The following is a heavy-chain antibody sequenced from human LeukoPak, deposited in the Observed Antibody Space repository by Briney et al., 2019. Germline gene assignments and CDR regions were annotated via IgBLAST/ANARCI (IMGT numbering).Heavy chain of an antibody. Sequence: PGGSLRLSCAASGFTFSSYSMNWVRQAPGKGLEWVSSISSSSSYIYYADSVKGRFTISRDNAKNSLYLQMNSLRAEDTAVYYCARMGIYWAAAAGDDAFDIWGQGTMVTVSS. D-gene: IGHD6-13*01. J-gene: IGHJ3*02. CDR1: GFTFSSYS. V-gene: IGHV3-21*04. CDR3: ARMGIYWAAAAGDDAFDI. CDR2: ISSSSSYI.